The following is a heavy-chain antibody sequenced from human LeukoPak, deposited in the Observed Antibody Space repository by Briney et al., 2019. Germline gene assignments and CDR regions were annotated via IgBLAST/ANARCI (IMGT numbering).Heavy chain of an antibody. D-gene: IGHD3-10*01. Sequence: GGSLRLSCAASGFTFSRYSMNWVRQAPGKGLEWVSYISSSSSTVYYADSLKGRFTISRDNAKNSLYLQMNSLRDEDTAVYYCARAQTYYGSGSYLYWGQGTLVTVSS. CDR1: GFTFSRYS. V-gene: IGHV3-48*02. CDR3: ARAQTYYGSGSYLY. CDR2: ISSSSSTV. J-gene: IGHJ4*02.